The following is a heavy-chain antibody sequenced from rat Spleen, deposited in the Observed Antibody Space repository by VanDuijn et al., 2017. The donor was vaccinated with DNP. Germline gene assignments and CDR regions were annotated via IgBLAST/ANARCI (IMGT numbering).Heavy chain of an antibody. CDR3: VRWNSGHFDY. D-gene: IGHD4-3*01. CDR2: IGSDGYAP. V-gene: IGHV5-22*01. J-gene: IGHJ2*01. Sequence: EVQLVESGGGLVQPGRSLKLSCVVSGMVFSDYHMAWVRQGPKQGLEWVAYIGSDGYAPYYGDSVKGRFTISRDNAKSTLYLQMNSLRSEDMATYYCVRWNSGHFDYWGQGVMVTVSS. CDR1: GMVFSDYH.